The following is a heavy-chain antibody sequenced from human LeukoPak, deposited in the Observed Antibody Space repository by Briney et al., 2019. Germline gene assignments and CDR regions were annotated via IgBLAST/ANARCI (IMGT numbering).Heavy chain of an antibody. CDR3: ARGWGSSPLWYYYYYMDV. D-gene: IGHD3-16*01. V-gene: IGHV3-30-3*01. CDR1: GFTFSSYA. J-gene: IGHJ6*03. CDR2: ISYDGSNK. Sequence: PGGSLRLSCAASGFTFSSYAMHWVRQAPGKGLEWVAVISYDGSNKYYADSVKGRFTISRDNSKNTLYLQMNSLRADDTAVYYCARGWGSSPLWYYYYYMDVWGKGTTVTVSS.